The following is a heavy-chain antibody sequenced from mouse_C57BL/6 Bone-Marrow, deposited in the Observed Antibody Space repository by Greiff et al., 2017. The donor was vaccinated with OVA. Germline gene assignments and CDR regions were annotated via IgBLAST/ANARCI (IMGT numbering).Heavy chain of an antibody. CDR3: ASSTGTDYFDY. Sequence: EVKLVESGGGLVQPGGSLSLSCAASGFTFTDYYMSWVRQPPGKALEWLGFIRNKANGYTTEYSASVKGRFTISRDNSQSILYLQMNALRAEDSATYYCASSTGTDYFDYWGQGTTLTVSS. CDR2: IRNKANGYTT. CDR1: GFTFTDYY. J-gene: IGHJ2*01. V-gene: IGHV7-3*01. D-gene: IGHD4-1*02.